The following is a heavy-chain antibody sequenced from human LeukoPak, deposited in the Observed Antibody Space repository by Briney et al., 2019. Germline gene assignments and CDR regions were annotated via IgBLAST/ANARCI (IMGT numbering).Heavy chain of an antibody. J-gene: IGHJ4*02. CDR3: ARVDMATIDY. Sequence: GESLKISCKGSGYRFTSYWIGWVRQMPGKGLEWMGIIYPDDSDTRYSPSFQGQVTMSADKSISTAYLQWSSLKASDTAMYYCARVDMATIDYCGQGTLVTVSS. CDR1: GYRFTSYW. CDR2: IYPDDSDT. V-gene: IGHV5-51*01. D-gene: IGHD5-24*01.